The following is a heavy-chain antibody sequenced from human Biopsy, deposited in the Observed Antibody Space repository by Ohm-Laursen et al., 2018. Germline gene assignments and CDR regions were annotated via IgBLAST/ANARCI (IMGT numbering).Heavy chain of an antibody. CDR1: GGSFNGYF. D-gene: IGHD6-19*01. CDR2: ITQSGST. CDR3: ARGMRSSGWPYFDS. V-gene: IGHV4-34*01. J-gene: IGHJ4*02. Sequence: SETLSLTCAVYGGSFNGYFWSWIRQPPGKGLEWIGDITQSGSTNYSPSLESRVTMSVDMPKNQFSLKLGSVTAADTAIYYCARGMRSSGWPYFDSWGQGTLVTVSS.